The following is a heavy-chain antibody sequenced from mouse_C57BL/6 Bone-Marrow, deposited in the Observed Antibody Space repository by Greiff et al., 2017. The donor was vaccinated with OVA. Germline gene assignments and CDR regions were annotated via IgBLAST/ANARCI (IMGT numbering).Heavy chain of an antibody. V-gene: IGHV5-15*01. CDR1: GFTFSDYG. CDR2: ISNLAYSI. J-gene: IGHJ4*01. D-gene: IGHD3-2*01. CDR3: ARLRRQDYAMDD. Sequence: EVKVVESGGGLVQPGGSLKLSCAASGFTFSDYGMAWVRQAPRKGPEWVAFISNLAYSIYYADTVTGRFTISRENAKNTLYLEMSSLRSEDTAMYYCARLRRQDYAMDDWGQGTSVTVSS.